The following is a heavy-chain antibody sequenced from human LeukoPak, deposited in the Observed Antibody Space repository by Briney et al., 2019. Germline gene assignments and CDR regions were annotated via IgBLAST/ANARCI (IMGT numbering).Heavy chain of an antibody. CDR3: ATASARTSGY. J-gene: IGHJ4*02. CDR2: INQDGSEK. D-gene: IGHD3-10*01. Sequence: GGSLRLSCAASGFTFSSCWMTWVRQAPGKGLEWVANINQDGSEKYYVDSVRGRFTISRDNAKNSLYLQMNSLRAEDTAVYYCATASARTSGYWGQGTLVTTSS. V-gene: IGHV3-7*04. CDR1: GFTFSSCW.